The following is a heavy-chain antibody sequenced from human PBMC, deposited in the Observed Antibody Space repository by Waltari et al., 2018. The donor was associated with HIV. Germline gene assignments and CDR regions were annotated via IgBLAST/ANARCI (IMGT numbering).Heavy chain of an antibody. CDR3: ARDSSQVHWFGESLAL. V-gene: IGHV3-30*03. D-gene: IGHD3-10*01. CDR1: GPDSGSAG. J-gene: IGHJ4*02. CDR2: ISYDGMKK. Sequence: VPLVESGGGVVQRGDVLRLSCAAAGPDSGSAGRHWVRQAPGKGLEWLAAISYDGMKKYYGDSLRGRLTISRDNSKKTLYLQMNTLRPEDTAIYFCARDSSQVHWFGESLALWGQGTLVIVSS.